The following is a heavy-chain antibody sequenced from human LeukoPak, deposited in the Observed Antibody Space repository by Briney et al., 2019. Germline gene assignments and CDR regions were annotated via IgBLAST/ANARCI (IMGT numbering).Heavy chain of an antibody. D-gene: IGHD5-24*01. V-gene: IGHV3-74*01. CDR3: ASSLTPGDGYNSRPFDY. CDR1: GFTFSNYW. Sequence: PGVSLRLSCAASGFTFSNYWMHWVRQVPGKGLVWVSRISTDGSTTGYTDSVKGRFTISRDNAKNTLYLQMNSLRAEETAVYYCASSLTPGDGYNSRPFDYWGQGNLVTVSS. J-gene: IGHJ4*02. CDR2: ISTDGSTT.